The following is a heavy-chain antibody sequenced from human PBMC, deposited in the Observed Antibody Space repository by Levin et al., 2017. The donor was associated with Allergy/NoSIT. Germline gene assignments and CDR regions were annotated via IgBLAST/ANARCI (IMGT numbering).Heavy chain of an antibody. V-gene: IGHV3-7*01. J-gene: IGHJ4*02. CDR2: VRLPGSET. CDR3: VRENSAPDY. CDR1: GFSVSNYW. Sequence: AGESLKISCAASGFSVSNYWMSWVRQAPGKGLEWVANVRLPGSETSYVDSVKGRFIVSRDNAKNSLYLQMNSLRAEDTAVYYCVRENSAPDYWGQGTLVTVSS.